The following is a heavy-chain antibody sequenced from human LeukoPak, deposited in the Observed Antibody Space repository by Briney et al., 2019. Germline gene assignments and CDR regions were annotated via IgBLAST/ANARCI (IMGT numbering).Heavy chain of an antibody. CDR2: INPNSGGT. CDR3: ARDTGRSTMIFGY. Sequence: PRASVKVSCKASGYTFTSYDINWVRQAPGQGLEWMGWINPNSGGTNYAQKFQGWVTMTRDTSISTAYMELSRLRSDDTAVYYCARDTGRSTMIFGYWGQGTLVTVSS. V-gene: IGHV1-2*04. J-gene: IGHJ4*02. D-gene: IGHD3-22*01. CDR1: GYTFTSYD.